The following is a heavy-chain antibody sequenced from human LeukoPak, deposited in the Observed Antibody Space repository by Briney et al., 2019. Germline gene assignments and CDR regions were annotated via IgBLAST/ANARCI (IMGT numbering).Heavy chain of an antibody. V-gene: IGHV3-23*01. CDR3: AKGYSSSWSYPLDAFDI. CDR1: GFTISGYD. J-gene: IGHJ3*02. CDR2: ISRSGGDT. Sequence: GGSLRLSCAASGFTISGYDMGWVRRAPGKGLEWVSTISRSGGDTYYADSVRGRFTISRDNSKNMLYLQMNSLRAEDTALYYCAKGYSSSWSYPLDAFDIWGQGTMVTVSS. D-gene: IGHD6-13*01.